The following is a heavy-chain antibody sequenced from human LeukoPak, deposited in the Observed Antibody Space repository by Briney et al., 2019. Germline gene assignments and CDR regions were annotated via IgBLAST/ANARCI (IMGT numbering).Heavy chain of an antibody. Sequence: GGSLRLSCAASGFTFSHYWMSWVRQAPGKGLEWVANVTPDGSETYYVDSVKGRFTISRDNAKNSLYLQMNSLRAEDTAVYYCARGGQLVWNYFDYWGQGTLVTVSS. J-gene: IGHJ4*02. CDR2: VTPDGSET. V-gene: IGHV3-7*01. CDR1: GFTFSHYW. D-gene: IGHD6-13*01. CDR3: ARGGQLVWNYFDY.